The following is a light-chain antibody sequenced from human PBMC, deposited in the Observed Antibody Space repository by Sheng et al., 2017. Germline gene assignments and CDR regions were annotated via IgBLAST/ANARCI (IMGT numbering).Light chain of an antibody. CDR1: RLRDVY. V-gene: IGLV3-1*01. J-gene: IGLJ3*02. CDR3: ATWDDRLNAWV. Sequence: SYELTQPASVSVSPGQTASITCSGERLRDVYVCWYQQRPGQSPLLVIYQDDKRPSGVPARFSGSRSGTSASLAIFGLQSEDEGDYYCATWDDRLNAWVFGGGTKLSVL. CDR2: QDD.